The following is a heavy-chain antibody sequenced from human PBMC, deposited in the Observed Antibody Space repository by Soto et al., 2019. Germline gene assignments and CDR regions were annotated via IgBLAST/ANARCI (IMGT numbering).Heavy chain of an antibody. V-gene: IGHV1-69*02. J-gene: IGHJ4*02. CDR1: GGTFSSYT. CDR2: IIPILGIA. CDR3: ARAYSSSWYERHALVYFDY. D-gene: IGHD6-13*01. Sequence: QVQLVHSGAEVKKPGSSVKVSCKASGGTFSSYTISWVRQAPGQGLEWMGRIIPILGIANYAQKFQGRVTITADKSTSTADMELSSLGSEETAVYYCARAYSSSWYERHALVYFDYWGQGTLVTVSS.